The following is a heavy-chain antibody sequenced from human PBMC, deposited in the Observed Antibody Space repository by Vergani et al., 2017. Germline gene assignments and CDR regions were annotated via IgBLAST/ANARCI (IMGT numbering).Heavy chain of an antibody. D-gene: IGHD1-26*01. CDR3: ARDDNSGSPGYWFDP. J-gene: IGHJ5*02. Sequence: QVQLVQSGAEVKKPGASVKVSCKASGYTFTGYYMHWVRQAPGQGLEWMGWINPNSGGTNYAQKFQGRVTMTRDTSISTAYMELSRLRSDDTAVYYCARDDNSGSPGYWFDPWGQGTLVTVSS. CDR1: GYTFTGYY. V-gene: IGHV1-2*02. CDR2: INPNSGGT.